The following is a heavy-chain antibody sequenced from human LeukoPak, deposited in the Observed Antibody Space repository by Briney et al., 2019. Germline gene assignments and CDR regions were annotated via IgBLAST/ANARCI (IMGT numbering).Heavy chain of an antibody. V-gene: IGHV4-59*08. CDR3: ARQLSGYSFDY. CDR1: GGSISSYY. Sequence: SETLSLTCTVSGGSISSYYWSWIRQPPGKGLEWIGYIYYSGSTNYSPSLKSRVTISVDTSKNQFSLKLSSVTAADTAVYYCARQLSGYSFDYWGQGTLVTVSS. CDR2: IYYSGST. D-gene: IGHD5-12*01. J-gene: IGHJ4*02.